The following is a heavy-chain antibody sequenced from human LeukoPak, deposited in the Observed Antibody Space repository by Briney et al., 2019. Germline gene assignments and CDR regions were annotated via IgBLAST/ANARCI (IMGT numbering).Heavy chain of an antibody. CDR3: ARSHVVPAAIWDAFDI. D-gene: IGHD2-2*02. CDR2: IYTSGST. Sequence: PSETLSLTCTVSGGSISSYYWSWIRQPAGKGLEWIGRIYTSGSTNYNPSLKSRVTMSVDTSKNQFSLKLSSVTAADTAVYYCARSHVVPAAIWDAFDIWGQGTMVTVSS. V-gene: IGHV4-4*07. J-gene: IGHJ3*02. CDR1: GGSISSYY.